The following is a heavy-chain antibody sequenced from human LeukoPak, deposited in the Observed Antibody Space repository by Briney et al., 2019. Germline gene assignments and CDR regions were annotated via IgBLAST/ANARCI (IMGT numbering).Heavy chain of an antibody. CDR1: GFTFSSSG. V-gene: IGHV3-30*02. Sequence: AGGSLRLSCAASGFTFSSSGMHWVRQAPGKGLEWVAFIRYDRNNNYYADSVKGRFTISRDNSKNTLYLQMNSLRPEDTAVYYCAEDKSYFDSNGYHYFDHWGLGALVTVSS. CDR2: IRYDRNNN. J-gene: IGHJ4*02. CDR3: AEDKSYFDSNGYHYFDH. D-gene: IGHD3-22*01.